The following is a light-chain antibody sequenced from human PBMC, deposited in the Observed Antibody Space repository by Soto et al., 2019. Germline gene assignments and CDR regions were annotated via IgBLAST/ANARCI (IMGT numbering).Light chain of an antibody. CDR1: QSDSRSY. Sequence: IGLTMSAGTVSLSEREIATLSCRPSQSDSRSYLAWYQQKPGQAPRLLIYVASRRATGIPDRFSGSGSGTDFTLTISSVEAEDVGVYYCMQSIHSMRFGQGTRLEIK. J-gene: IGKJ5*01. V-gene: IGKV3-20*01. CDR3: MQSIHSMR. CDR2: VAS.